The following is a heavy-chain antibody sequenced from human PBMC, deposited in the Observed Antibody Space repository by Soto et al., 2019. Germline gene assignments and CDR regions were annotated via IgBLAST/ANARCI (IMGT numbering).Heavy chain of an antibody. J-gene: IGHJ4*02. Sequence: SEILSLTCTVSGGSISSSSYYWGWIRQPPGKGLEWIGSIYYSGSTYYNPSLKSRVTISVDTSKNQFSLKLSSVTAADTAVYYCARHYYDILTGYLDLLDYWGQGTLVTVSS. D-gene: IGHD3-9*01. CDR1: GGSISSSSYY. V-gene: IGHV4-39*01. CDR3: ARHYYDILTGYLDLLDY. CDR2: IYYSGST.